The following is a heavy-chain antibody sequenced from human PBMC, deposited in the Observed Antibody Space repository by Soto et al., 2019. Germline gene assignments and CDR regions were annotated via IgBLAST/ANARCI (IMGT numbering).Heavy chain of an antibody. CDR2: INPSGGST. D-gene: IGHD3-3*01. J-gene: IGHJ6*02. CDR1: GYTFTSYY. Sequence: ASVKVSCKASGYTFTSYYMHWVRQAPGQGLEWMGIINPSGGSTSYAQKFQGRVTMTRDTSTSTVYMELSSLRSEDTAVYYCARATRYYDFWGGYFSGISNMDVWGQGTTVTVSS. V-gene: IGHV1-46*01. CDR3: ARATRYYDFWGGYFSGISNMDV.